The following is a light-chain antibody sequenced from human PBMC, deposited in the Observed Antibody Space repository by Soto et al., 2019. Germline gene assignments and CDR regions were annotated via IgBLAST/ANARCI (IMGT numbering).Light chain of an antibody. J-gene: IGKJ5*01. V-gene: IGKV1-39*01. CDR1: QSISSY. CDR3: KKSYSTPPT. Sequence: DIQMPPSPSSLSASVGEIVPINFLASQSISSYLNWYQQKPGKANKLLIYAASSLQSGVTSRFSGSGSGTDFTLTIRSLQPEDFATYYCKKSYSTPPTCGKGTRLEIK. CDR2: AAS.